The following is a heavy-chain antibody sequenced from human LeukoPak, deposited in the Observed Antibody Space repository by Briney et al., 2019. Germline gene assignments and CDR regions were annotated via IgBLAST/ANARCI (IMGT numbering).Heavy chain of an antibody. CDR2: IYYTGTT. CDR1: GGSFSGYY. CDR3: ARNSQEIDY. D-gene: IGHD4-23*01. Sequence: SETLSLTCAVYGGSFSGYYWDWIRQPPGKGLEWIGSIYYTGTTYYNPSLKSRVIISVDTSKNRFSLNLSSVTAADTAVYYCARNSQEIDYWGQGTLVTVSS. V-gene: IGHV4-34*01. J-gene: IGHJ4*02.